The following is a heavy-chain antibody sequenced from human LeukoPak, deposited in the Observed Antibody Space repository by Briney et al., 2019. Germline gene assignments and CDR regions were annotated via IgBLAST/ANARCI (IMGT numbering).Heavy chain of an antibody. D-gene: IGHD3-9*01. CDR3: ARVARDSPYFRYYYGMDV. CDR1: VGSISSYY. Sequence: SETLSLTCTVSVGSISSYYWSWIRQPPGKGLEWIGCITYSGSTNYNPSLKSRVTISVDTSKNQLSLNLISVTAADTAVYYCARVARDSPYFRYYYGMDVWGQGTTVTVSS. V-gene: IGHV4-59*01. CDR2: ITYSGST. J-gene: IGHJ6*02.